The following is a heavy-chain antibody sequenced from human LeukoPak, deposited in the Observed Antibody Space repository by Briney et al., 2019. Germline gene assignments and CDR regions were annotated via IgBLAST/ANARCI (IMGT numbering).Heavy chain of an antibody. J-gene: IGHJ3*02. CDR1: GGTFSSYA. CDR3: ARLASSGWSGAFDI. CDR2: IIPILGIA. Sequence: SVTVSCKASGGTFSSYAISWVRQAPGQGLEWMGRIIPILGIANYAQKFQGRVTITADKSTSTAYMELSSLRSEDTAVYYCARLASSGWSGAFDIWGQGTMVTVSS. V-gene: IGHV1-69*04. D-gene: IGHD6-19*01.